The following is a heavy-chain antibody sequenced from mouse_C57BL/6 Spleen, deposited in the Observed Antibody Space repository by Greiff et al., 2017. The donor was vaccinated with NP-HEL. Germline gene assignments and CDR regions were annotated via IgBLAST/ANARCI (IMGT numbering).Heavy chain of an antibody. J-gene: IGHJ4*01. CDR2: IHPNSGST. V-gene: IGHV1-64*01. CDR3: ARDGITTVVAPYAMDY. Sequence: QVQLQQPGAELVKPGASVKLSCKASGYTFTSYWMHWVTQRPGQGLEWIGMIHPNSGSTNYNEKFKSKATLTVDKSSSTAYMQLSILTSEDSAVYYCARDGITTVVAPYAMDYWGQGTSVTVSS. CDR1: GYTFTSYW. D-gene: IGHD1-1*01.